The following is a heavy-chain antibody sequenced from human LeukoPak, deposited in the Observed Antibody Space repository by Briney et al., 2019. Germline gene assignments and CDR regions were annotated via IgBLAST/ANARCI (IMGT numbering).Heavy chain of an antibody. V-gene: IGHV4-39*07. CDR1: GGSISSSPYY. CDR2: IYYSVST. Sequence: MSSETLSLTCTVSGGSISSSPYYWGWVRQPPGKGLEWIGTIYYSVSTYYNPSLKSRVTISVDTSKNQFSLKLSSVTAADTAVYYCARVPTVTFFDCWGQGTLVTVSS. D-gene: IGHD4-17*01. CDR3: ARVPTVTFFDC. J-gene: IGHJ4*02.